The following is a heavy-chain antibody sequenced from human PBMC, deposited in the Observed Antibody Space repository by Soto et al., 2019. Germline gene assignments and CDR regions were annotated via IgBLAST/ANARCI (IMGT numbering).Heavy chain of an antibody. V-gene: IGHV4-34*01. CDR1: GGSFSGYY. CDR3: ARASYYDILTGYPKVPTPRFDP. Sequence: ETLSLTCIVYGGSFSGYYWSWIRQPPGKGLEWIGEINHSGSTNYNPSLKSRVTISVDTSKNQFSLKLSSVTAADTAVYYCARASYYDILTGYPKVPTPRFDPWGQGTLVTSPQ. D-gene: IGHD3-9*01. J-gene: IGHJ5*02. CDR2: INHSGST.